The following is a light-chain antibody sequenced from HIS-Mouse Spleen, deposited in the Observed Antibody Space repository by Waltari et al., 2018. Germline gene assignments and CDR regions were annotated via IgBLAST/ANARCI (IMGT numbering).Light chain of an antibody. V-gene: IGLV3-21*03. J-gene: IGLJ2*01. CDR1: NIGSKS. Sequence: SYVLTQPPSVSVAPGKTARITCGGNNIGSKSVHWYQQKPGQAPVLVVYEDSDRPSGIPERFSGSNSGNTATRTISRVEAGDEADYYGQVWDSSSDHVVFGGGTKLTVL. CDR3: QVWDSSSDHVV. CDR2: EDS.